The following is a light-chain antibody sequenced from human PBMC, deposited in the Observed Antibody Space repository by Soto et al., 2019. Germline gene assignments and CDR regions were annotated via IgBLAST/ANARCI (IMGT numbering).Light chain of an antibody. Sequence: EIVLTQSPATLSLSPGERATLSCRASQSVSSYLAWYQQKPGQAPRLLIYDASSRATGIPARFSGSGSGTDFTLTISSLEPEDFAVYYCQQRSNSFTFGPGTKVEIK. V-gene: IGKV3-11*01. CDR1: QSVSSY. CDR2: DAS. J-gene: IGKJ3*01. CDR3: QQRSNSFT.